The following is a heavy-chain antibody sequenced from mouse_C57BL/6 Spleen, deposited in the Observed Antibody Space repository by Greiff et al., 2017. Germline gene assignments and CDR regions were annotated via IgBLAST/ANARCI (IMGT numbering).Heavy chain of an antibody. CDR3: ARNGYGRIYDWFAY. J-gene: IGHJ3*01. Sequence: VQLQQSGAELVKPGASVKLSCKASGYTFTEYTIHWVKQRSGQGLEWIGWFYPGSGSIKYNEKFKDKATLTADKSSSPVYMELSRLTSYDSAVYFCARNGYGRIYDWFAYWGQGTLVTVSA. CDR2: FYPGSGSI. CDR1: GYTFTEYT. D-gene: IGHD1-1*01. V-gene: IGHV1-62-2*01.